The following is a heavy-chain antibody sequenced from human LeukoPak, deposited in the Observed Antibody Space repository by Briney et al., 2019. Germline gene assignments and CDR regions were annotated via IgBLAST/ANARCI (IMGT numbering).Heavy chain of an antibody. CDR2: INQDGGVK. D-gene: IGHD2-2*02. CDR1: RFTFSGSW. J-gene: IGHJ4*02. Sequence: GGSLRLSCAASRFTFSGSWMTWVRQAPGKGPEWVANINQDGGVKGYLDSVQGRFTISRDNAKNSLYLQMNSLRAEDTAIYFCARDRAYTTFDYWGRGTLVTVSS. CDR3: ARDRAYTTFDY. V-gene: IGHV3-7*01.